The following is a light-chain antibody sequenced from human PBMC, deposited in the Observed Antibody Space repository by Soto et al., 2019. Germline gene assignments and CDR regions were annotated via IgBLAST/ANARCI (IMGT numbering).Light chain of an antibody. CDR3: QQYYSSPWT. CDR2: WAS. V-gene: IGKV4-1*01. CDR1: QSVLHSSNNQNH. J-gene: IGKJ1*01. Sequence: DIVMTQSPDSLVVSLGERATINCKSSQSVLHSSNNQNHLAWYQQKPGQPPKLLIYWASTRESGVPDRVSGSGSVTDFTLTISSLQAEDAAVYYCQQYYSSPWTFGQGTKVEVK.